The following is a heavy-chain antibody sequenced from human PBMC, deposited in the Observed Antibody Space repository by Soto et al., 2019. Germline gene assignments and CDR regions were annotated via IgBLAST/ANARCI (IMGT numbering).Heavy chain of an antibody. D-gene: IGHD6-13*01. CDR2: FDPEDGET. Sequence: ASVKVSCKVSGYTLTELSMHWVRQAPGKGLEWMGGFDPEDGETIYAQKFQGRVTMTEDTSTDTAYMELSSLRSEDTAVYYCATGGYSSSWLNWFDPWGQGTLVTVSS. CDR1: GYTLTELS. V-gene: IGHV1-24*01. CDR3: ATGGYSSSWLNWFDP. J-gene: IGHJ5*02.